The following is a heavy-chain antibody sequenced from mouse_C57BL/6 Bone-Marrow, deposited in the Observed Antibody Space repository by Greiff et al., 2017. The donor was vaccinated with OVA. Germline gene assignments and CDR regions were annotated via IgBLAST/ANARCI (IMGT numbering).Heavy chain of an antibody. V-gene: IGHV5-4*01. CDR2: ISDGGSYT. CDR1: GFTFSSYA. J-gene: IGHJ4*01. Sequence: EVQGVESGGGLVKPGGSLKLSCAASGFTFSSYAMSWVRQTPEKRLEWVATISDGGSYTYYPDNVKGRFTISRDNAKNNLYLQMSHLKSEDTAMYYCARDLRGIYYGNYYAMDYWGQGTSVTVSS. D-gene: IGHD2-1*01. CDR3: ARDLRGIYYGNYYAMDY.